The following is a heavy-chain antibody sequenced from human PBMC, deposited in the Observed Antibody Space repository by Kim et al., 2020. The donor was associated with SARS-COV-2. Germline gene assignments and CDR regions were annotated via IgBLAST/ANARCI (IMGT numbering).Heavy chain of an antibody. J-gene: IGHJ3*02. Sequence: ASVKVSCKASGYTFTSYAMNWVRQAPGQGLEWMGWINTNTGNPTYAQGFTGRFVFSLDPSVSTAYLQISSLKAEDTALYYCARASPTTIFGVVITNDAVDIWGQGTMVTVSS. CDR2: INTNTGNP. D-gene: IGHD3-3*01. CDR1: GYTFTSYA. V-gene: IGHV7-4-1*02. CDR3: ARASPTTIFGVVITNDAVDI.